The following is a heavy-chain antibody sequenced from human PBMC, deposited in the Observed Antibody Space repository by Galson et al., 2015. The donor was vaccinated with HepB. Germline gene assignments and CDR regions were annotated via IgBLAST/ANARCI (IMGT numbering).Heavy chain of an antibody. CDR1: GFTFSSYA. J-gene: IGHJ4*02. D-gene: IGHD4-17*01. CDR3: ARGSWDSGDPPGGF. Sequence: SLRLSCAASGFTFSSYAMHWVRQAPGKGLEWVALISYDGRNKYYGDSVKGRLTISRDNSKNTLYLQMNSLRAEDTAVYYCARGSWDSGDPPGGFWGQGTLVTVSS. CDR2: ISYDGRNK. V-gene: IGHV3-30*04.